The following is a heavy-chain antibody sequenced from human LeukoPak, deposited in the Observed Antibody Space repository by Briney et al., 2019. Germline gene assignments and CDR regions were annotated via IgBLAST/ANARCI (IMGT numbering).Heavy chain of an antibody. CDR2: IYSGGST. J-gene: IGHJ4*02. CDR1: EFSVGSNY. CDR3: ARAKRIQSTSSSHTLYFFDY. V-gene: IGHV3-66*01. D-gene: IGHD6-13*01. Sequence: GGSLRLSCAASEFSVGSNYMTWVRQAPGKGLEWVSLIYSGGSTYYADSVMGRFTISRDNSKNTLYLQINSLRAEDTAVYYCARAKRIQSTSSSHTLYFFDYWGQGTLVTVSS.